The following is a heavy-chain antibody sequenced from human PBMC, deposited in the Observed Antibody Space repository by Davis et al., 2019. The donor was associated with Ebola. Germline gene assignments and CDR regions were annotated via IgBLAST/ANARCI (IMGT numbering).Heavy chain of an antibody. D-gene: IGHD3-10*01. CDR2: IFYSGNT. CDR3: ARDKGGYYGSGSQGSPFDS. Sequence: PSETLSLTCTVFGDSINRNIYYWGWVRQPPGKGLEWIGSIFYSGNTYYNPSLKSRVAISVDTSENQFSLKLSSVTAADTAVYYCARDKGGYYGSGSQGSPFDSWGQGTLVAVSS. CDR1: GDSINRNIYY. J-gene: IGHJ4*02. V-gene: IGHV4-39*07.